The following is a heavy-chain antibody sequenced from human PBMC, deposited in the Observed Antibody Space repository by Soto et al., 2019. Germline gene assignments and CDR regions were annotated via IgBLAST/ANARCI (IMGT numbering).Heavy chain of an antibody. CDR1: GGSISSSNW. CDR2: IYHSGST. CDR3: ARVSSGYGLYYYYYGMDV. Sequence: SETLSLTCAVSGGSISSSNWWSWVRQPPGKGLEWIGEIYHSGSTNYHPSLKSRVTISVDKSKNQFSLKLSSLTAADTAVYYCARVSSGYGLYYYYYGMDVWGQGTTVTVSS. J-gene: IGHJ6*02. V-gene: IGHV4-4*02. D-gene: IGHD5-12*01.